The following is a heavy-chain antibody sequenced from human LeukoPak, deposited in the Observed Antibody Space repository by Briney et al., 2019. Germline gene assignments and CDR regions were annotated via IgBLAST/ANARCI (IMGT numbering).Heavy chain of an antibody. V-gene: IGHV4-4*09. CDR3: ARSDGIVGEEAWFDP. CDR2: IFTTEVT. J-gene: IGHJ5*02. D-gene: IGHD1-26*01. CDR1: GGSIGTFH. Sequence: SETLSLTCSVSGGSIGTFHWHWIRQPPGKGLEWIGYIFTTEVTNYSPSLKSRVTISVDTSKNQFSLRLGSVTAADTAVYYCARSDGIVGEEAWFDPWGQGTLVTVSS.